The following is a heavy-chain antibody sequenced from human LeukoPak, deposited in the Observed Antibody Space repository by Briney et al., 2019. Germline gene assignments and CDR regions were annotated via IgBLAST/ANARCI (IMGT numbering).Heavy chain of an antibody. CDR1: GFTFYNYA. CDR2: IGGNGDTS. D-gene: IGHD5-18*01. V-gene: IGHV3-64*02. J-gene: IGHJ4*02. Sequence: PGGFLRLSCVASGFTFYNYAMHWVRQAPGKGLEYVSAIGGNGDTSYYADSVKGRFTISRDNSKNTVYLQLGSLRAEDMAVYYCATRHEYSYPYWGQGTLVTVSS. CDR3: ATRHEYSYPY.